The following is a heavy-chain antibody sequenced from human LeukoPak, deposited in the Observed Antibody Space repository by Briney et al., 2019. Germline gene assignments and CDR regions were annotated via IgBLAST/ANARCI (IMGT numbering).Heavy chain of an antibody. CDR3: ARLEGMATPDDY. V-gene: IGHV5-51*01. Sequence: KIGESQQISCQGSGYSFTSYWIGWVRQLPGKGLEWMGIIYPGDSDTRYSPSFQGQVTISADKSISTAYLQWSSLKASYTAMYYCARLEGMATPDDYWGQGTLVTVSS. CDR2: IYPGDSDT. CDR1: GYSFTSYW. J-gene: IGHJ4*02. D-gene: IGHD5-24*01.